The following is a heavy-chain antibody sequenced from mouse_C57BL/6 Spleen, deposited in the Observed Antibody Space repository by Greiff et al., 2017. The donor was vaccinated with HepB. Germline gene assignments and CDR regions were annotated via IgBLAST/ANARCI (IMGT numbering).Heavy chain of an antibody. Sequence: VQLKESGAELVRPGASVKLSCTASGFNIKDYYMHWVKQRPEQGLEWIGRIDPEDGDTEYAPKFQGKATMTADTSSNTAYLQLSSLTSEDTAVYYCTKAYYGSSPYYFDYWGQGTTLTVSS. J-gene: IGHJ2*01. CDR1: GFNIKDYY. CDR2: IDPEDGDT. V-gene: IGHV14-1*01. CDR3: TKAYYGSSPYYFDY. D-gene: IGHD1-1*01.